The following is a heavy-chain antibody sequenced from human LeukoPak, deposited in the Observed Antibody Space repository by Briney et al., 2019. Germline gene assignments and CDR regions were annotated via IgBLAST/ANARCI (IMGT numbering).Heavy chain of an antibody. V-gene: IGHV3-21*01. J-gene: IGHJ4*02. CDR2: ISSSSSYI. D-gene: IGHD3-16*01. Sequence: GGSLRFSCAASGFTFSSYSMNWVRQAPGKGLEWVSSISSSSSYIYYADSVKGRFTISRDNAKNSLYLQMDSLRAEDTAVYYCARVIGSYGDSAYWGQGTLVTVSS. CDR1: GFTFSSYS. CDR3: ARVIGSYGDSAY.